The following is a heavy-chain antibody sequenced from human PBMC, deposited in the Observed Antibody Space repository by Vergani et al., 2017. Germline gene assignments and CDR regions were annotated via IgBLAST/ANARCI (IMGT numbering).Heavy chain of an antibody. V-gene: IGHV3-23*01. Sequence: EVQLLESGGGLVQPGGSLRLSCAASGFTFSSYAMSWVRQAPGKGLEWVSAISGSGGSTYYADSVKGRFTISRDNSKNTLYLQMNSLRAEDTAVYYCARDILTGYYWSRVSTFDYWGQGTLVTVSS. CDR1: GFTFSSYA. J-gene: IGHJ4*02. D-gene: IGHD3-9*01. CDR3: ARDILTGYYWSRVSTFDY. CDR2: ISGSGGST.